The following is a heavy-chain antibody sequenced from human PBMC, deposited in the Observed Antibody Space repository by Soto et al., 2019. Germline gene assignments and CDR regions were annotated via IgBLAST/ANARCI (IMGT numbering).Heavy chain of an antibody. CDR2: ISNTGGGT. CDR1: GFTFNNYA. Sequence: PGGSLRLSCAASGFTFNNYAMNWVRQAPGMGLEWVAIISNTGGGTYYADSVKGRFTISRDNSKNTLYLQMSSLRVEDTAVYYCAKDRLAGNFDYWGQGTQVTVSS. CDR3: AKDRLAGNFDY. J-gene: IGHJ4*02. V-gene: IGHV3-23*01.